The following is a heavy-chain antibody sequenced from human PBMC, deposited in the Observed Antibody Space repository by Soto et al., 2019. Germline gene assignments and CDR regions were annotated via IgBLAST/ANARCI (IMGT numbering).Heavy chain of an antibody. Sequence: GGSLRLSCAASGFTFSSYGMHWVHQAPGKGLEWVALISFDGSNKYYADSVKGRFTISRDIPKNTLYLQINSLRAEDTAVYYCARDRRGGRRCYRYYYYGMDVWGQGTTVTVSS. CDR3: ARDRRGGRRCYRYYYYGMDV. J-gene: IGHJ6*02. D-gene: IGHD2-15*01. CDR1: GFTFSSYG. V-gene: IGHV3-30*03. CDR2: ISFDGSNK.